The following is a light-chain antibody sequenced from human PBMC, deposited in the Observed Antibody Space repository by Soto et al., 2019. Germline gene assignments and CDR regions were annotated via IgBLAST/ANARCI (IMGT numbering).Light chain of an antibody. V-gene: IGLV4-69*01. J-gene: IGLJ2*01. CDR1: SGHSNYA. CDR2: LNSDGSH. CDR3: QTWGSGIVV. Sequence: QAVVTQSPSASASLGASVKLTCTLSSGHSNYAIAWHQQQSEKGPRYLMKLNSDGSHSKGDXIPDRFSGSSSGAERYLTISSLQSEDEADYYCQTWGSGIVVFGGGTKLTVL.